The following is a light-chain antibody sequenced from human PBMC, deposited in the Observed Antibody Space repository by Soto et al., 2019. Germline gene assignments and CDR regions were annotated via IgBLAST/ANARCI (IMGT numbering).Light chain of an antibody. CDR2: EAS. CDR3: QQYNKWPLT. CDR1: QSVASN. Sequence: EIVMTQSPATLSVSPGERATLSCRASQSVASNLSCYQQKPGQAPRLLIYEASTRATCIPARFSGSGSGTEFNLTISSLQSEDFAVYYCQQYNKWPLTFGGGTKVEIK. J-gene: IGKJ4*01. V-gene: IGKV3-15*01.